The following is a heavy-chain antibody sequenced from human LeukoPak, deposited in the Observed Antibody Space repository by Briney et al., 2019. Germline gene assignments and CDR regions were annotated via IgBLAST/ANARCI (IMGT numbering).Heavy chain of an antibody. V-gene: IGHV1-69*13. Sequence: SVKVSCKASGGTFSSYAISWVRQAPGQGLEWMGGIIPIFGTANYAQKFQGRVTITADESTSTAYMELSSLRSEDTAVYYCARRDSGYDKTGDYWGKGTLVTVSS. CDR3: ARRDSGYDKTGDY. CDR2: IIPIFGTA. CDR1: GGTFSSYA. J-gene: IGHJ4*02. D-gene: IGHD5-12*01.